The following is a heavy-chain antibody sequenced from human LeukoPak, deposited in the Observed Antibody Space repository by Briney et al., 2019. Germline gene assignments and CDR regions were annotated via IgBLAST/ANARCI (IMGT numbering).Heavy chain of an antibody. V-gene: IGHV4-38-2*02. CDR3: ARTSIVLMVYAG. Sequence: PSETLSLTCTVSNYSITNNYYWGWIRQPPGKGLEWIGSIYYSGSTYYNPSLKSRVTISVDTSKNQFSLKLSSVTAADTAVYYCARTSIVLMVYAGWGQGTLVTVSS. CDR1: NYSITNNYY. CDR2: IYYSGST. J-gene: IGHJ4*02. D-gene: IGHD2-8*01.